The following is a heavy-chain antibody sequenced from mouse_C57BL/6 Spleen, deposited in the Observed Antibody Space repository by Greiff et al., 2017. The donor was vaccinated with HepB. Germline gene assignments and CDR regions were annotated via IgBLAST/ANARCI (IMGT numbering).Heavy chain of an antibody. Sequence: VMLVESGAELARPGASVKLSCKASGYTFTSYGISWVKQRTGQGLEWIGEIYPRSGNTYYNEKFKGKATLTADKSSSTAYMELRSLTSEDSAVYFCARGPYDGYPYYFDYWGQGTTLTVSS. CDR2: IYPRSGNT. CDR1: GYTFTSYG. CDR3: ARGPYDGYPYYFDY. J-gene: IGHJ2*01. V-gene: IGHV1-81*01. D-gene: IGHD2-3*01.